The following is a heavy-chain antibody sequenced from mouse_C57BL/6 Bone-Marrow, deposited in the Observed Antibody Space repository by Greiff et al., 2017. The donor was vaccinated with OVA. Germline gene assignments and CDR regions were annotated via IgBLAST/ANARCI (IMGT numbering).Heavy chain of an antibody. CDR3: ARGPWSFAY. Sequence: VQLQQSGAELARPGASVKLSCKASGYTFTSYGISWVKQRTGQGLEWIGEIYPRSGNTYYNEKFKGKATLTADKSSSTAYMELRSLTSEDSAVYFCARGPWSFAYWGQGTLVTVSA. D-gene: IGHD1-1*02. CDR1: GYTFTSYG. CDR2: IYPRSGNT. V-gene: IGHV1-81*01. J-gene: IGHJ3*01.